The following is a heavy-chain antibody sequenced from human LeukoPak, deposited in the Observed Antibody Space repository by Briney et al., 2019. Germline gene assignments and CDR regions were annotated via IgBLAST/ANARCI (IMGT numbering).Heavy chain of an antibody. CDR1: GYTFTSYD. V-gene: IGHV1-8*01. D-gene: IGHD5-18*01. CDR3: ARGLGELWLPVPTRPYGMDV. J-gene: IGHJ6*02. CDR2: MNPNSGNT. Sequence: ASVKVSCKASGYTFTSYDINWVRQATGQGLEWMGWMNPNSGNTGYAQKFQGRVTMTRNTSISTAYMELSSLRSEGTAVYYCARGLGELWLPVPTRPYGMDVWGQGTTVTVSS.